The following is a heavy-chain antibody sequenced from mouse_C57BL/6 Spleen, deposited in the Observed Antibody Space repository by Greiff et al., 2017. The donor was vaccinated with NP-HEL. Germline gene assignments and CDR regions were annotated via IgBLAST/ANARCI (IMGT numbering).Heavy chain of an antibody. V-gene: IGHV14-2*01. J-gene: IGHJ3*01. D-gene: IGHD1-1*01. CDR1: GFNIKDYY. Sequence: VHVKQSGAELVKPGASVKLSCTASGFNIKDYYMHWVKQRTEQGLEWIGRIDPEDGETKYAPKFQGKATITADTSSNTAYLQLSSLTSEDTAVYYCAILYYGSPWFAYWGQGTLVTVSA. CDR2: IDPEDGET. CDR3: AILYYGSPWFAY.